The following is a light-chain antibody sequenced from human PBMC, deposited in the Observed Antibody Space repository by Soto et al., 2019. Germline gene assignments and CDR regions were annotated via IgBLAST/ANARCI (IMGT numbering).Light chain of an antibody. CDR2: DAS. CDR1: QSVSRY. V-gene: IGKV3-11*01. CDR3: QQRTNWPQLT. J-gene: IGKJ4*01. Sequence: EIVLTQPPATLSLSPGERATLSCRASQSVSRYLAWYQQKPGQAPRLLIHDASSRATGIPARFSGSGSGTDFTLTISSLEPEDFAVYYCQQRTNWPQLTFGGGTKVEIK.